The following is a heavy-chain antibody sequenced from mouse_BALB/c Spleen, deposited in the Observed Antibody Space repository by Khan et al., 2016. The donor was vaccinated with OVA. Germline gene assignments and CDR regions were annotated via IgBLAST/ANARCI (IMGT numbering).Heavy chain of an antibody. J-gene: IGHJ2*01. Sequence: QVQLKESGAELAKPGASVKMSCKASGYTFTSYWMHWIKQRPGQGLEWIGYINPTSGYTDYNQKFKDKATLTADKSSSTAYMQLNSLTSDDSAVYYCARDRIDYWGQGTTFTVSS. CDR2: INPTSGYT. V-gene: IGHV1-7*01. CDR1: GYTFTSYW. CDR3: ARDRIDY.